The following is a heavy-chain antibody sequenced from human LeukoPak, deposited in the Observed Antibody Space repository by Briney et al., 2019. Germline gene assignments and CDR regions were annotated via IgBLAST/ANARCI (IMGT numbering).Heavy chain of an antibody. J-gene: IGHJ3*02. CDR2: IYYSGST. D-gene: IGHD1-14*01. V-gene: IGHV4-59*01. Sequence: PSETLSLTCTVSGGSISSYYWSWIRQPPGKGLEWIGYIYYSGSTNYNPSLKSRVTISVDTSKNQFSLKLSSVTAADTAVYYCARARSPFDAFDIWGQGTMVTVSS. CDR3: ARARSPFDAFDI. CDR1: GGSISSYY.